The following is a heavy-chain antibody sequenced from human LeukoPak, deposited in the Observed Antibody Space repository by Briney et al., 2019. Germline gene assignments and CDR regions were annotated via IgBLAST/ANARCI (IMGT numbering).Heavy chain of an antibody. CDR1: GFTFSSYG. V-gene: IGHV3-48*04. CDR2: ISSSGSTI. CDR3: ARGPYNWNAGWFDP. Sequence: GGSLRLSCAASGFTFSSYGMHWVRQAPGKGLEWVSYISSSGSTIYYADSVKGRFTISRDNAKNLLYLQMNSLRAEDTAVYYCARGPYNWNAGWFDPWGQGTLVTVSS. D-gene: IGHD1-20*01. J-gene: IGHJ5*02.